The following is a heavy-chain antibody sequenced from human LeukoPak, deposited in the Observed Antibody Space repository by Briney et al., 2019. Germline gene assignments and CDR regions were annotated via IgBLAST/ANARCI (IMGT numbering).Heavy chain of an antibody. D-gene: IGHD3-16*02. J-gene: IGHJ4*02. Sequence: ASVKVSCKASGYRFPSYGITWVRQAPGQGLEWMGWISAYNGNPKYAQKLQGRITMTTDTSTTTAYMELRSLRSDDTAVYYCVRVVITLGGIIGYYDFWGQGTLVTVST. CDR1: GYRFPSYG. CDR2: ISAYNGNP. V-gene: IGHV1-18*01. CDR3: VRVVITLGGIIGYYDF.